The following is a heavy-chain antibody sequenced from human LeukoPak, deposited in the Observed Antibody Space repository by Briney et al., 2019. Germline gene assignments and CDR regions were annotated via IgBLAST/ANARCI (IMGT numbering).Heavy chain of an antibody. CDR2: INPNSGGST. V-gene: IGHV1-46*01. CDR3: ARAVGLYDSSGTDDY. D-gene: IGHD3-22*01. Sequence: ASVKVSCKASGYTFTGYYMHWVRQAPGQGFEWMGWINPNSGGSTSYAQKFQGRVTMTRDMSTSTVYMELSSLRSEDTAVYYCARAVGLYDSSGTDDYWGQGTLVTVSS. J-gene: IGHJ4*02. CDR1: GYTFTGYY.